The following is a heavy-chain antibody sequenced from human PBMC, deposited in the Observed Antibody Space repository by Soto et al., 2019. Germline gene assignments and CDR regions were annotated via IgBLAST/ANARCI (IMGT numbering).Heavy chain of an antibody. V-gene: IGHV4-31*03. D-gene: IGHD4-17*01. CDR3: ARDFYGYFDF. J-gene: IGHJ4*01. Sequence: QVQLQESGPGLVKPSQTLSLTCTVSGGSISSGGYYWSWIRQHPGKALEWIGYINYSGDTYYNPSLKSRVTISVDTSENQFSLNVSSVTAADTALYYCARDFYGYFDFWGQGTLVTVSS. CDR1: GGSISSGGYY. CDR2: INYSGDT.